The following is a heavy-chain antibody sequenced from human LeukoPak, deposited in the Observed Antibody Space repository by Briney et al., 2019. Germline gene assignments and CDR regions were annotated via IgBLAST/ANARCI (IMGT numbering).Heavy chain of an antibody. CDR1: GFTFSSYA. J-gene: IGHJ3*02. CDR2: ISYDGSNK. V-gene: IGHV3-30-3*01. D-gene: IGHD6-6*01. CDR3: ARDLGTVPIGDAFDI. Sequence: GRSLRLSCAASGFTFSSYAMHWVRQAPGKGLEWVAVISYDGSNKYYADSVKGRFTISRDNSKNTLYLQLNSLRAEDTAVYYCARDLGTVPIGDAFDIWGQGTMVTVSS.